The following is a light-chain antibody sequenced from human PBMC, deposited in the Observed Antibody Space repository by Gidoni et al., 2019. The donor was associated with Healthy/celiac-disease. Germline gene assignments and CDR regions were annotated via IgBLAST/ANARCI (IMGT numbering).Light chain of an antibody. CDR3: CSYAGSSTFGV. CDR1: SSDVGSSNL. V-gene: IGLV2-23*02. Sequence: QSALTPPASVSGSPGQSITISCTGTSSDVGSSNLVSWYHQPPGKAPKLMIYEVSKRPSGVSNRFSGSKSGNTASLTISGLQAEDEADYYCCSYAGSSTFGVFGGGTKLTVL. CDR2: EVS. J-gene: IGLJ3*02.